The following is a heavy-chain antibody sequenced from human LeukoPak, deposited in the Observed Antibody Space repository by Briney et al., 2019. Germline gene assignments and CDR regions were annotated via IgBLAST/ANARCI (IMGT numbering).Heavy chain of an antibody. CDR3: ATGKDRSGYYYSLDY. Sequence: ASVKVSCKASGSTFSTFPISWVRQAPGQGLEWIGGIIPIFGPNYAQKFQGRATISADLATATAYMELSSLTSEDTSVYYCATGKDRSGYYYSLDYWGQGTLVAVSS. CDR2: IIPIFGP. CDR1: GSTFSTFP. V-gene: IGHV1-69*13. D-gene: IGHD3-22*01. J-gene: IGHJ4*02.